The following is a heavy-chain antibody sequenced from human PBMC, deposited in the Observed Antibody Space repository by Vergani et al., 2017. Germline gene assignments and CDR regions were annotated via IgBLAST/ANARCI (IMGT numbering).Heavy chain of an antibody. V-gene: IGHV1-69*13. CDR1: GGTFSSYA. J-gene: IGHJ6*02. CDR3: ARDSPPDIVVVPAAPYYYYGMDV. CDR2: IIPIFGTA. Sequence: QVQLVQSGAEVKKPGSSVKVSCKASGGTFSSYAISWVRQAPGQGLEWMGRIIPIFGTANYAQKFQGRVTITADESTSTAYMGLSSLRSEDTAVYYCARDSPPDIVVVPAAPYYYYGMDVWGQGTTVTVSS. D-gene: IGHD2-2*01.